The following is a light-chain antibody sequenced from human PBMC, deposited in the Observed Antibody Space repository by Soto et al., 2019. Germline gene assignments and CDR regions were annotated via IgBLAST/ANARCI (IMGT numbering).Light chain of an antibody. CDR2: GAS. Sequence: ERVMTQSPATLSVSPGERATLSCRASQSVSSNLAWYQQKPGQAPRLLIYGASTRATGIPARFSGSGSGTELTLTISSLQSEDFAVYYCQQYNNWPPWTFGQGTKV. CDR3: QQYNNWPPWT. V-gene: IGKV3-15*01. J-gene: IGKJ1*01. CDR1: QSVSSN.